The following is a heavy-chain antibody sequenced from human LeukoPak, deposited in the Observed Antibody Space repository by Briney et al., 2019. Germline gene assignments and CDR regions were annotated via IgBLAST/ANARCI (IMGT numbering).Heavy chain of an antibody. J-gene: IGHJ4*02. CDR2: IKPNSGGT. Sequence: AAVKVSCKASGFTFTAYHMHWVRQAPGQGLEWMGWIKPNSGGTNYAQKFQGRVTMTRDTSISTAYMELSGLRSDDTAVYYCARGPHWDPHFDYWGQGTLVTVSS. D-gene: IGHD7-27*01. CDR1: GFTFTAYH. V-gene: IGHV1-2*02. CDR3: ARGPHWDPHFDY.